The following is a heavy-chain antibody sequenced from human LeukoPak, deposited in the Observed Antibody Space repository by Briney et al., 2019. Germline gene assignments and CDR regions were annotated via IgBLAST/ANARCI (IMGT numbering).Heavy chain of an antibody. J-gene: IGHJ4*02. CDR1: GFTFSNYG. CDR3: AKGSTSVAVPLIDY. V-gene: IGHV3-9*03. D-gene: IGHD6-19*01. Sequence: SLRLSCAASGFTFSNYGMNWVRQAPGKGLEWVSGISWNSGSIGYADSVKGRFTISRDNAKNSLYLQMNSLRAEDMALYYCAKGSTSVAVPLIDYWGQGTLVTVSS. CDR2: ISWNSGSI.